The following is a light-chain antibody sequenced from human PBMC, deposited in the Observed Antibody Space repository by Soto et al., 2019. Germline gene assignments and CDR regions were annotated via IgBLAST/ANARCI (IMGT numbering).Light chain of an antibody. Sequence: EVVLTQSPGTLSLSPGERATLSCRASQSVSSSYLAWYQQKPGQAPRLIIYGASTRATGIPARFSGSGSGTEFTLTISSLQSEDFAAYYCQQYNNWPPITFGQGTRLEIK. J-gene: IGKJ5*01. V-gene: IGKV3-15*01. CDR2: GAS. CDR3: QQYNNWPPIT. CDR1: QSVSSSY.